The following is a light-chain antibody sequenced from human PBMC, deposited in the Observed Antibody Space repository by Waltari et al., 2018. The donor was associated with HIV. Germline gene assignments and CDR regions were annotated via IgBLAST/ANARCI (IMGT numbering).Light chain of an antibody. Sequence: QTVVTQEPSISVSPGGTVTLPCGLSSGSVSTSYYPSWYQQTPGQAPRTLIYSTNTRSSGVPGRFSGSILWNKAALTITGAQADDESDYYCVLFMSSGSWVFGGGTKLTVL. V-gene: IGLV8-61*01. CDR2: STN. J-gene: IGLJ3*02. CDR1: SGSVSTSYY. CDR3: VLFMSSGSWV.